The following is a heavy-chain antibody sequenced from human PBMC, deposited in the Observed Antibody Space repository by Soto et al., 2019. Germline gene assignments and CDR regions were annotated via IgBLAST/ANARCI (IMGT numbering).Heavy chain of an antibody. J-gene: IGHJ5*02. CDR1: GFTFSSYS. V-gene: IGHV3-21*01. CDR2: ISSSSSYI. D-gene: IGHD6-6*01. CDR3: ARDRWEAPPFDP. Sequence: GGSLRLSCAASGFTFSSYSMNWVRQAPGKGLEWVSSISSSSSYIYYADSVKGRFTISRDNAKNSLYLQMNSLRAEDTAVYYCARDRWEAPPFDPWGQGTLVTVSS.